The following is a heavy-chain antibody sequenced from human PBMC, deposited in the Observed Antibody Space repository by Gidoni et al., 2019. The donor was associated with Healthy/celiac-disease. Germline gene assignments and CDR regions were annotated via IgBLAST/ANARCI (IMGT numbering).Heavy chain of an antibody. Sequence: QVQLVESGGGVVQPGRSLRRSCAASGYTFSRYGMHWVRQAPGKGLAWVAVIWYGGSNKYYAGSVKGRFTISRDDSKNTLYLQVNRLSAEDTAVYYCARNEDTAIDYWGQGTLVTVSS. CDR3: ARNEDTAIDY. D-gene: IGHD5-18*01. CDR1: GYTFSRYG. V-gene: IGHV3-33*01. J-gene: IGHJ4*02. CDR2: IWYGGSNK.